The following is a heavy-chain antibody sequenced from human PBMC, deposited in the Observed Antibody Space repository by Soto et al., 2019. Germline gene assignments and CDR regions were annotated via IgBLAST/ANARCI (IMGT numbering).Heavy chain of an antibody. CDR2: IFFSGRT. J-gene: IGHJ6*03. CDR3: VRSLMDV. V-gene: IGHV4-39*01. CDR1: GGSIRESGLY. Sequence: QMQLQESGPGLVKTSETLSLTCTVSGGSIRESGLYWGWIRQSPGKGLEWIGSIFFSGRTHYNPSLKSRVSISIDASKNQFYLSVISVTAADTGVYYCVRSLMDVWGKGTTVTVSS.